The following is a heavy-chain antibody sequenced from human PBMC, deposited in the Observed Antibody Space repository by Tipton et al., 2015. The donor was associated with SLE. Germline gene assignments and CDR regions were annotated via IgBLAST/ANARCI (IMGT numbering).Heavy chain of an antibody. CDR3: AKEGYSSGFY. V-gene: IGHV4-30-2*02. D-gene: IGHD6-19*01. CDR2: IYHSGST. CDR1: GGSISSGGYS. Sequence: TLSLTCAVSGGSISSGGYSWSWIRQPPGKGLEWIGYIYHSGSTYYNPSLKSRVTISVDTSKNQFSLKLSSVTAADTAVYYCAKEGYSSGFYWGQGTLVTVSS. J-gene: IGHJ4*02.